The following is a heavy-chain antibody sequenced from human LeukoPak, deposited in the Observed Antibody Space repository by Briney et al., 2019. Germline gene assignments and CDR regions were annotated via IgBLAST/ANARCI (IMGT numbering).Heavy chain of an antibody. CDR2: ISGSGGST. J-gene: IGHJ4*02. Sequence: PGGSLRLSCAASGFTFSSYEMNWVRQAPGKGLEWVSAISGSGGSTYYADSVKGRFTISRDNSKNTPYLQMNSLRAEDTAVYYCANDPYSSGYDYWGQGTLVTVSS. CDR1: GFTFSSYE. V-gene: IGHV3-23*01. D-gene: IGHD6-19*01. CDR3: ANDPYSSGYDY.